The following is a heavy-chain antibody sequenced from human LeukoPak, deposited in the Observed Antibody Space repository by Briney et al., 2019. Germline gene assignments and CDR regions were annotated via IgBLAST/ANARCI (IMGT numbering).Heavy chain of an antibody. CDR1: GGSISSGGYY. Sequence: TLSLTCTVSGGSISSGGYYWSWIRQHPGKGLEWIGYIYYSGSTYYNPSLKSRVTISVDTSKNQFSLKLSSVTAADTAVYYCARGASLFATRGNWFDPWGQGTLVTVSS. V-gene: IGHV4-31*03. J-gene: IGHJ5*02. CDR3: ARGASLFATRGNWFDP. D-gene: IGHD3-16*02. CDR2: IYYSGST.